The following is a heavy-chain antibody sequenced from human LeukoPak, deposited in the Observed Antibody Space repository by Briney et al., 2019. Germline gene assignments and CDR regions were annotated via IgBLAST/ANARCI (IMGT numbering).Heavy chain of an antibody. CDR1: GFTFSSYW. CDR2: IKQDGSEK. D-gene: IGHD3-16*01. V-gene: IGHV3-7*01. J-gene: IGHJ4*02. Sequence: GGSLRLSCAASGFTFSSYWMSWVRQAPGKGLEWVANIKQDGSEKYYVDSVEGRFTISRDNAKNSLYLQMNSLRAEDTAVYYCAREGFTLGDYFDYWGQGTLVTVSS. CDR3: AREGFTLGDYFDY.